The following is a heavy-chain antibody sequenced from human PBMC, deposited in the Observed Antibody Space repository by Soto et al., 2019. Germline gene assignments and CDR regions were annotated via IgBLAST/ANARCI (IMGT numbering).Heavy chain of an antibody. CDR3: TRSYVSSPPSALVD. Sequence: GGSLRLSCAASGFTFSGSAMHWVRQASGKGLEWVGRIRSKANSYATAYAASVKGRFTISRDDSKNTAYLQMNSLKTEDTAVYYCTRSYVSSPPSALVDWGQGTLXTVSS. CDR1: GFTFSGSA. J-gene: IGHJ4*02. V-gene: IGHV3-73*01. CDR2: IRSKANSYAT. D-gene: IGHD2-15*01.